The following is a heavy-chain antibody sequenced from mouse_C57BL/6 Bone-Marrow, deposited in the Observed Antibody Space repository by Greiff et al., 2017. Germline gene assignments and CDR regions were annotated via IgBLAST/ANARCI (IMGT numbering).Heavy chain of an antibody. J-gene: IGHJ1*03. CDR1: GFNIKDDY. CDR3: TTDYYGSHWYFDV. V-gene: IGHV14-4*01. D-gene: IGHD1-1*01. Sequence: VQLQQSGAELVRPGASVKLSCTASGFNIKDDYKHWVKQRPEQGLEWIGWIDPENGDTEYASKFQGKATITADTSSNTAYLQLSSLTSEDTAVYYGTTDYYGSHWYFDVWGTGTTVTVSS. CDR2: IDPENGDT.